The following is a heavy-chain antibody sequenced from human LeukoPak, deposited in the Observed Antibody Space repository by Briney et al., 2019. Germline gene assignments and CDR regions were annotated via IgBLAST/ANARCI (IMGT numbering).Heavy chain of an antibody. Sequence: ASVKVSCKVSGYTHTELSMHWVRQAPGKGLEWVGGFDPEGGEIIYAQKFQGRVTMTEDTSTDTTYMELSSLRSEDTAVYYCATDLDDYGGNTWGQGTLVTVSS. CDR1: GYTHTELS. V-gene: IGHV1-24*01. CDR2: FDPEGGEI. J-gene: IGHJ5*02. CDR3: ATDLDDYGGNT. D-gene: IGHD4-23*01.